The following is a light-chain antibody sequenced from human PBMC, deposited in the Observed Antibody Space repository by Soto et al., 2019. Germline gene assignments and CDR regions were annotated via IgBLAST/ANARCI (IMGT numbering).Light chain of an antibody. Sequence: DIVMTQSPATLSVSPGERATLSCRASQNIKSNLAWYQQKPGQAPRLLIYGPSSRATGIPSRFSGSGSGTEFTLTITSLQSEDFAVYYCQQYNNWPLTFGGGTKVEIK. CDR2: GPS. CDR3: QQYNNWPLT. CDR1: QNIKSN. V-gene: IGKV3-15*01. J-gene: IGKJ4*01.